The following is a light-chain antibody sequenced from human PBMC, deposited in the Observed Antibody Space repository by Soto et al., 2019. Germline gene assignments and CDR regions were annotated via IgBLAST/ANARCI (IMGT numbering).Light chain of an antibody. J-gene: IGLJ2*01. CDR1: SGHSSYA. CDR2: LSSDGSH. V-gene: IGLV4-69*01. Sequence: QPVLTQSPSASASLGASVKLTCTLSSGHSSYAIAWHQQPPEKGPRYLMKLSSDGSHSKGDGIPDRFSGSSSGAERYLTISSLQSEDEADYYCQTWDTGARVVFGGGTKLTVL. CDR3: QTWDTGARVV.